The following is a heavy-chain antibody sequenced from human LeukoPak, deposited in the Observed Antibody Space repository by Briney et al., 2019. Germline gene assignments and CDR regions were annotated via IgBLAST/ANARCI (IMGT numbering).Heavy chain of an antibody. Sequence: GASVKVSCKASGDTFTGYYIHWVRQAPGQGLEWMGWINPNSGGTNYAQKFQGRVTMTRDTSISTAYMELSRLRSDDTAVYYCARDQGTGGSYYSHFDYWGQGTLVTVSS. CDR1: GDTFTGYY. D-gene: IGHD1-26*01. CDR2: INPNSGGT. J-gene: IGHJ4*02. V-gene: IGHV1-2*02. CDR3: ARDQGTGGSYYSHFDY.